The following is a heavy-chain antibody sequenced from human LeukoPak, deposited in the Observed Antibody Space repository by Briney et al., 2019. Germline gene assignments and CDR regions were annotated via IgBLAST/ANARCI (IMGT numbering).Heavy chain of an antibody. J-gene: IGHJ4*02. D-gene: IGHD3-16*01. Sequence: GGSLRLSCAASGFTFSGYTMSWVRQAPGKGLEWVSGISHSGGTTDYADSVKGRFTISRDNSRNTLYVQMNSLRVEGTAIYYCATLGGGDGYWGQGTLVTVSS. CDR2: ISHSGGTT. CDR1: GFTFSGYT. V-gene: IGHV3-23*01. CDR3: ATLGGGDGY.